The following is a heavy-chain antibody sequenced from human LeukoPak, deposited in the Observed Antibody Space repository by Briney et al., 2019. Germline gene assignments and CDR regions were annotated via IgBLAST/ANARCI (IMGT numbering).Heavy chain of an antibody. CDR3: ARTITMVRGVIQGFDY. V-gene: IGHV4-4*07. J-gene: IGHJ4*02. Sequence: SETLSLTCTVSGGSISSYYWSWIRQPAGKGLEWIGRIYTSGSTNYNPSLKSRVTMSVDTSKNQFSLKLSSVTAADTAVYYCARTITMVRGVIQGFDYWGQGTLVTVSS. CDR1: GGSISSYY. D-gene: IGHD3-10*01. CDR2: IYTSGST.